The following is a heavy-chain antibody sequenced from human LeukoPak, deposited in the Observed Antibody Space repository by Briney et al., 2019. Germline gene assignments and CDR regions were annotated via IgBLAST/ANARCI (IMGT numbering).Heavy chain of an antibody. Sequence: GGSLRLSCVASGFTFSNYAMTWVRQAPGKGLEWVSAIGGSGSSTKYADSVKGRFTISRDNSKNTLYLQMNSLRAEDMAVYYCAKDWRADYWGQGILVTVSS. V-gene: IGHV3-23*01. CDR2: IGGSGSST. J-gene: IGHJ4*02. CDR3: AKDWRADY. CDR1: GFTFSNYA.